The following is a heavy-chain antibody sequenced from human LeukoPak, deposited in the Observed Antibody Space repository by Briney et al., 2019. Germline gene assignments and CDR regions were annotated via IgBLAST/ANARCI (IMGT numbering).Heavy chain of an antibody. V-gene: IGHV3-23*01. CDR3: AKDSGSFGGRSFTYRFLDY. D-gene: IGHD3-3*01. CDR2: ISGSGGST. Sequence: PGGSLRLSCAASGFSFSTYTMSWVRQAPGKGLEWVSAISGSGGSTYYADSVKGRITISRDNSKNTLYLQMNSLRAEDTAVYYCAKDSGSFGGRSFTYRFLDYWGQGTLVTVSS. J-gene: IGHJ4*02. CDR1: GFSFSTYT.